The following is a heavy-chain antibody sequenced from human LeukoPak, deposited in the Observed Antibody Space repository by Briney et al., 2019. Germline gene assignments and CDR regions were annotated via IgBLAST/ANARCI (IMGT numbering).Heavy chain of an antibody. Sequence: SETLSLTCAVYGGSFSGYYWSWIRQPPGKGLEWSGEINHSGSTNYNPSLKSRVTISVDTSKNQFSLKLSSVTAADTAVYYCARGFNVLRYFDWPSRWFDPWGQGTLVTVSS. V-gene: IGHV4-34*01. CDR3: ARGFNVLRYFDWPSRWFDP. CDR2: INHSGST. J-gene: IGHJ5*02. D-gene: IGHD3-9*01. CDR1: GGSFSGYY.